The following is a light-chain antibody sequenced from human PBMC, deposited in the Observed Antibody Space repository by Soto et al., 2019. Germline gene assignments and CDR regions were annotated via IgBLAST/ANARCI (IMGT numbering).Light chain of an antibody. CDR2: TTN. CDR1: SGSVSSSYY. V-gene: IGLV8-61*01. J-gene: IGLJ3*02. Sequence: QTVVTQEPSFSVSPGGTVTLTCGLSSGSVSSSYYPSWYQQTPGQAPRTLIYTTNTRSSGVPDRFSGSILGNKAALTITGDQADDESDYYCVLYMGSGISVFGGGTTVTVL. CDR3: VLYMGSGISV.